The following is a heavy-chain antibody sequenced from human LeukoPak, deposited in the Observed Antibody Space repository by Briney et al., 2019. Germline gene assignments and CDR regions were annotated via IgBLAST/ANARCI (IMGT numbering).Heavy chain of an antibody. Sequence: GRSLRLSCAASGFTFCSYGMHWVRQAPGKGLEWVAVISYDGSNKYYADSVKGRFTISRDNSKNTLYLQMNSLRAEDTAVYYCAKGRSGSHVWGQGTMVTVSS. D-gene: IGHD1-26*01. CDR2: ISYDGSNK. CDR3: AKGRSGSHV. CDR1: GFTFCSYG. J-gene: IGHJ3*01. V-gene: IGHV3-30*18.